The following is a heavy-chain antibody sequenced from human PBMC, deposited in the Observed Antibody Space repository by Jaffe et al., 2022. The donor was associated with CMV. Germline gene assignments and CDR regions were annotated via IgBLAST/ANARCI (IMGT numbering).Heavy chain of an antibody. CDR1: GGSISTYY. D-gene: IGHD1-1*01. Sequence: QVQLQESGPGLVKPSETLSLSCTVSGGSISTYYWSWIRQPPGNGLQWIGYISYSGSTNYNPTLNSRVTISLDTSRNQFSLKLSSVTAADTAVYYCGRGYNWNAGAFNVWGQGTMVTVSS. J-gene: IGHJ3*01. V-gene: IGHV4-59*08. CDR2: ISYSGST. CDR3: GRGYNWNAGAFNV.